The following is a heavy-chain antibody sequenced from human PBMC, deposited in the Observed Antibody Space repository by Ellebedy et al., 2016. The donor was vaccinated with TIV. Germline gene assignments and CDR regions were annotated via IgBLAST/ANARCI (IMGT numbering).Heavy chain of an antibody. V-gene: IGHV4-34*01. CDR2: INHSGST. Sequence: XAVYGGSFSGYYWNWIRQPPGKGLEWIGEINHSGSTNYNPSLKSRVTISVDTSKNQFSLRLTSVTAADTAVYYCARHFNSGTYPLDYWGPGTLVTVSS. D-gene: IGHD3-10*01. J-gene: IGHJ4*02. CDR3: ARHFNSGTYPLDY. CDR1: GGSFSGYY.